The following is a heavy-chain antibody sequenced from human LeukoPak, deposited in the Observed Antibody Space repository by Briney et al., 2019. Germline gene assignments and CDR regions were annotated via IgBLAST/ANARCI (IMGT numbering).Heavy chain of an antibody. V-gene: IGHV4-34*01. CDR1: GGSFSGYY. D-gene: IGHD4-17*01. CDR2: INHSGST. Sequence: SSETLSLTCAVYGGSFSGYYWSWIRQPPGKGLEWIGEINHSGSTDYNPSLKSRVAISVDTSKNQFSLKLGSVTAADTAVYYCARTSSWAVTRAFDYWGQGTLVTVSS. J-gene: IGHJ4*02. CDR3: ARTSSWAVTRAFDY.